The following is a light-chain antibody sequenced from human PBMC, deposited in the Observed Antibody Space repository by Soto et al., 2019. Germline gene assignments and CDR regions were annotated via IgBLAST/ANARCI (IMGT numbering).Light chain of an antibody. CDR2: GAS. CDR3: QQYNNWPPT. CDR1: QSLSSSY. J-gene: IGKJ1*01. Sequence: EIVLTQSPGTLSLSPGERATLSCRASQSLSSSYLAWYQQKPGQAPRLLIYGASTRAIGIPARFSGSGSGTEFTLTISSLQSEDFAVYYCQQYNNWPPTFGQGTKVDIK. V-gene: IGKV3-15*01.